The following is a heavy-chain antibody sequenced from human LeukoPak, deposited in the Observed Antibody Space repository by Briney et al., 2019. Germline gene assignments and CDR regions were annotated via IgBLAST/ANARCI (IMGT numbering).Heavy chain of an antibody. D-gene: IGHD3-10*01. J-gene: IGHJ5*02. CDR3: ARVEAGTPTMVRGVIRSYWFDP. Sequence: ASVKVSCKASGYTFTGYYMHWVRQAPGQGLEWMGWISAYNGNTNYAQKLQGRVTMTTDTSTSTAYMELRSLRSDDTAVYYCARVEAGTPTMVRGVIRSYWFDPWGQGTLVTVSS. V-gene: IGHV1-18*04. CDR2: ISAYNGNT. CDR1: GYTFTGYY.